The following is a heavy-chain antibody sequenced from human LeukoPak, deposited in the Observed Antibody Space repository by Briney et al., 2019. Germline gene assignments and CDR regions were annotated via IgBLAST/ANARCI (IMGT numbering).Heavy chain of an antibody. CDR2: IYYSGST. CDR3: ARLGGGDDY. Sequence: PSETLSLICTVSGGSVSSGSYYWSWIREPPGKGLEWIGYIYYSGSTNYNPSLKSRVTVSVDTSKNQFSLKLSSVTAADTAVYYCARLGGGDDYWGQGTLVTVSS. J-gene: IGHJ4*02. CDR1: GGSVSSGSYY. D-gene: IGHD2-21*02. V-gene: IGHV4-61*01.